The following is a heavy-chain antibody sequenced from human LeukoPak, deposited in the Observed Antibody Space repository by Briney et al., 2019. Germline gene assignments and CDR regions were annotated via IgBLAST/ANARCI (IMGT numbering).Heavy chain of an antibody. D-gene: IGHD3-22*01. V-gene: IGHV3-21*04. CDR1: GFTFNTYT. J-gene: IGHJ4*02. CDR2: ISSSNHI. CDR3: ARGGKLIVVGHFDY. Sequence: GGSLRLSCAASGFTFNTYTMNWVRQAPGKGLEWVSSISSSNHIYYADSVKGRFTISRDNAANSLYLQMNSLRAEDTAVYYCARGGKLIVVGHFDYWGQGTLVTVSS.